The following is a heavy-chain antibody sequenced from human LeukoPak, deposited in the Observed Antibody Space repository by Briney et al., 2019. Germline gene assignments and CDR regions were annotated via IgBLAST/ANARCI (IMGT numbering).Heavy chain of an antibody. CDR2: ISSSSSYI. J-gene: IGHJ5*02. CDR1: GFTFSSYS. V-gene: IGHV3-21*01. Sequence: GGSLRLSCAASGFTFSSYSMNWVRQAPGKGLEWVSSISSSSSYIYYADSVKGRFTISRDNAKNSLYLQMNSLRAEDTAVYYCASRYCSSGSCYSGWGAGFDPWGQGTLVTVSS. CDR3: ASRYCSSGSCYSGWGAGFDP. D-gene: IGHD2-15*01.